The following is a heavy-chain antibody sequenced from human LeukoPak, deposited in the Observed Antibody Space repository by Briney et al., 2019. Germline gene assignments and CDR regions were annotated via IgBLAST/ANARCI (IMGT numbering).Heavy chain of an antibody. D-gene: IGHD3-22*01. Sequence: ASVRVSCKASGYTFTSYGISWVRQAPGQGLEWMGWISAYNGNTNYAQKLQGRVTMTTDTSTSTAYMELRSLRSDDTAVYYCARDFVADRSLDYFDYWGQGTLVTVSS. CDR1: GYTFTSYG. CDR3: ARDFVADRSLDYFDY. J-gene: IGHJ4*02. V-gene: IGHV1-18*01. CDR2: ISAYNGNT.